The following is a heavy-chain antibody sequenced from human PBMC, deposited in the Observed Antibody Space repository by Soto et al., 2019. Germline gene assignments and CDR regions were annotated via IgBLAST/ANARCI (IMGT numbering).Heavy chain of an antibody. CDR1: GGSFSCYY. V-gene: IGHV4-34*01. J-gene: IGHJ4*02. CDR3: ARARRRAAILL. D-gene: IGHD5-12*01. Sequence: SETLSLTCAVYGGSFSCYYWSWIRQPPGKGLEWIGEINHSGSTNYNPSLKSRVTISVDTSKNQFSLKLSSVTAADTAVYYCARARRRAAILLWGQGTLVTVSS. CDR2: INHSGST.